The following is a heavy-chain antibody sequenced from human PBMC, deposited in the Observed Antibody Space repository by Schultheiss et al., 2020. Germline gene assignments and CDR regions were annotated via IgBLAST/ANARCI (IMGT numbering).Heavy chain of an antibody. CDR2: INSKTDSGTT. CDR1: GFTFSNSW. V-gene: IGHV3-15*07. CDR3: TTNIWSVYDFREYYFDY. Sequence: GGSLRLSCAASGFTFSNSWMNWVRQAPGKGLEWVGRINSKTDSGTTDYAVPVKCRFTISSENSKNTLYLQMNSLKTEENAGYYCTTNIWSVYDFREYYFDYWGQGTLVTVSS. D-gene: IGHD3-3*01. J-gene: IGHJ4*03.